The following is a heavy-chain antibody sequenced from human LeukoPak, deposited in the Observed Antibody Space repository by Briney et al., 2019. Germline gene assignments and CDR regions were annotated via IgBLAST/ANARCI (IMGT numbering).Heavy chain of an antibody. CDR2: ISYDGSNK. Sequence: PGGSLRLSCAASGFTFSSYGMHWVRQAPGKGLEWVAVISYDGSNKYYADSVKGRFTISRDNSKNTLYLQMNSLRAEDTAVYYCARVVRRVGLAPLDYWGQGTLVTVSS. J-gene: IGHJ4*02. V-gene: IGHV3-30*03. CDR3: ARVVRRVGLAPLDY. CDR1: GFTFSSYG. D-gene: IGHD2-2*01.